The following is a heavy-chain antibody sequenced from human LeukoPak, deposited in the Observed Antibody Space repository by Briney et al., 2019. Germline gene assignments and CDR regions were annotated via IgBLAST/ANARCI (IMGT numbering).Heavy chain of an antibody. CDR1: GFTFSSYV. J-gene: IGHJ5*02. Sequence: GRSLRLSCAAYGFTFSSYVMHWGRQAPGKGLEWVAVISYDGSNKYYADSVKGRFTISRDNSKNTLYLQMNSLRAEDTAVYYCARGLEGLLWFGELGPWGQGTLFTVSS. CDR2: ISYDGSNK. D-gene: IGHD3-10*01. V-gene: IGHV3-30-3*01. CDR3: ARGLEGLLWFGELGP.